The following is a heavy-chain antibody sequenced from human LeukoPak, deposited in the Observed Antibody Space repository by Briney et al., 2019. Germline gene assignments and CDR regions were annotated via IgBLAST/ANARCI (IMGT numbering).Heavy chain of an antibody. J-gene: IGHJ4*02. V-gene: IGHV3-23*01. CDR1: GFTFSSYA. CDR2: ISGSGGST. Sequence: GGSLRLSCAAPGFTFSSYAMSWVRQAPGKGLEWVSAISGSGGSTYHADSVKGRFTISRDNSKNTLYLQMNSLRAEDTAVYYCAKGRYCSSTSCPRPFDYWGQGTLVTVSS. CDR3: AKGRYCSSTSCPRPFDY. D-gene: IGHD2-2*01.